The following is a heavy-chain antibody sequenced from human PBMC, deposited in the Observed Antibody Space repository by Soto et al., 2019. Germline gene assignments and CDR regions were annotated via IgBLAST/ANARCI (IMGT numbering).Heavy chain of an antibody. J-gene: IGHJ5*02. CDR3: AREGYCSGGSCYFVPREDNWFDP. D-gene: IGHD2-15*01. CDR2: IYSGGST. Sequence: EVQLVESGGGLVQPGGSLRLSCAASGFTVSSNYMSWVRQAPGKGLEWVSVIYSGGSTYSADSVKGRFTISRDKSKNTLYLQMNSLRAEDTAVYYCAREGYCSGGSCYFVPREDNWFDPGGQGTLVTVSS. CDR1: GFTVSSNY. V-gene: IGHV3-66*01.